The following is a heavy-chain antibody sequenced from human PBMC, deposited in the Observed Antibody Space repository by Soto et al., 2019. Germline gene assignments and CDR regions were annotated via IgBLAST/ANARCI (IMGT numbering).Heavy chain of an antibody. CDR2: LYSSGHT. CDR1: GLTVSSKY. D-gene: IGHD2-21*02. V-gene: IGHV3-66*01. CDR3: ASPASCSGDCYLSY. Sequence: GGSLRLSCAASGLTVSSKYMSWVRQAPGKGLEWVSVLYSSGHTYYADAVEGRFTISRDISKNILHLQMNSLRAEDTSVYYCASPASCSGDCYLSYWGQGTLVTVSS. J-gene: IGHJ4*02.